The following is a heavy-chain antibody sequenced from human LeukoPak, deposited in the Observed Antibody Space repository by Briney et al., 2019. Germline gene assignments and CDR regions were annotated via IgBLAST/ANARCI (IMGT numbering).Heavy chain of an antibody. CDR1: GGSISSSSYY. CDR3: ARGATYSPIDY. CDR2: IYYSGST. Sequence: PSETLSLTCTVSGGSISSSSYYWGWIRQPPGKGLEWIGSIYYSGSTYYNPSLKSRVTLSVDTSKNQFSLKLSSVTAADTAVYYCARGATYSPIDYWGQGTLVTVSS. D-gene: IGHD1-26*01. V-gene: IGHV4-39*01. J-gene: IGHJ4*02.